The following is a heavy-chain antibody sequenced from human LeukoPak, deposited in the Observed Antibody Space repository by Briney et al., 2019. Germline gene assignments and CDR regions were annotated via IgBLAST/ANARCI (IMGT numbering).Heavy chain of an antibody. Sequence: GGSLRLSCAASGFTFSNYYMAWVRQTPGKGLEWVANIKQDGSERYFVDSVTGRFTISRDNTKKSLDLQMHSLRAEDTAVYYCARDNGGDFDYCGQGILVTVSS. CDR1: GFTFSNYY. D-gene: IGHD2-8*01. J-gene: IGHJ4*02. CDR3: ARDNGGDFDY. V-gene: IGHV3-7*03. CDR2: IKQDGSER.